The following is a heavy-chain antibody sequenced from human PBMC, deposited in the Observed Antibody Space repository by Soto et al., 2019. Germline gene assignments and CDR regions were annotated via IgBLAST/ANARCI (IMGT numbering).Heavy chain of an antibody. D-gene: IGHD6-19*01. CDR1: GYSFTSYW. CDR2: IDPSDSYT. V-gene: IGHV5-10-1*01. Sequence: LGESLKISCKGSGYSFTSYWISWVRQMPGKGLEWMGRIDPSDSYTNYSPSFQGHVTISADKSISTAYLQWSSLKASDTAMYYCAGHLEPGGWYDNTDYWGQGTLVTVSS. CDR3: AGHLEPGGWYDNTDY. J-gene: IGHJ4*02.